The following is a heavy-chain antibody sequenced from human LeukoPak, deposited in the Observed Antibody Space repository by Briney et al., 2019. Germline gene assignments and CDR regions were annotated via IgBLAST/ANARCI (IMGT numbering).Heavy chain of an antibody. D-gene: IGHD4/OR15-4a*01. CDR3: ARRAGAYSRPYDY. V-gene: IGHV3-21*04. CDR1: GFTFSSYS. CDR2: ISGSSSYI. Sequence: GGSLRLSCAASGFTFSSYSMNWVRQAPGKGLEWVSSISGSSSYIYYADSVKGRFTISRDNAKNSLYLQMNSLRAEDTAVYYCARRAGAYSRPYDYWGQGTLVTVSS. J-gene: IGHJ4*02.